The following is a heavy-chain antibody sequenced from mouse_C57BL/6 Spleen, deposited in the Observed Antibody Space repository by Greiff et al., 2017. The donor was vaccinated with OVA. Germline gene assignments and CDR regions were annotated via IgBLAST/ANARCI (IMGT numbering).Heavy chain of an antibody. V-gene: IGHV1-55*01. CDR2: IYPGSGST. J-gene: IGHJ1*03. D-gene: IGHD2-1*01. CDR3: ARGIYYGNYVWYFDV. CDR1: GYTFTSYW. Sequence: QVQLQQSGAELVKPGASVKMSCKASGYTFTSYWITWVKQRPGQGLEWIGDIYPGSGSTNYNEKFKSKATLTVDTSSSTAYMQLSSLTSEDSAVYYCARGIYYGNYVWYFDVWGTGTTVTVSS.